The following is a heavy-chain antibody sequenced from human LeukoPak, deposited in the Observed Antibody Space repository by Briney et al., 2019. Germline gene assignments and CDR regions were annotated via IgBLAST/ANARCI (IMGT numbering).Heavy chain of an antibody. J-gene: IGHJ3*01. CDR1: GGSFSGYY. CDR3: ARGFCSSTSCDASDAFDV. D-gene: IGHD2-2*01. Sequence: SEILSLTCAVYGGSFSGYYWRWIRQPPGKGLEWIGEINHRGIIDYNPSLKSRVTISVDTSKNHFSLRLSSVTAADTAVYYCARGFCSSTSCDASDAFDVWGQGTMVTVSS. CDR2: INHRGII. V-gene: IGHV4-34*01.